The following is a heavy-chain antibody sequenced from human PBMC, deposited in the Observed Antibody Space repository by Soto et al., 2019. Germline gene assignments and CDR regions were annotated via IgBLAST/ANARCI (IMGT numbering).Heavy chain of an antibody. CDR1: GFTFSDYY. CDR3: ARVAEADAFDI. CDR2: ISSSGSTI. V-gene: IGHV3-11*01. J-gene: IGHJ3*02. D-gene: IGHD6-19*01. Sequence: GGSLRLSCAASGFTFSDYYMSWIRQAPGKGLEWVSYISSSGSTIYYADSVKGRFTNSRDNAKNSLFLQMNSLRAEDTAVYYCARVAEADAFDIWGQGTMVTVSS.